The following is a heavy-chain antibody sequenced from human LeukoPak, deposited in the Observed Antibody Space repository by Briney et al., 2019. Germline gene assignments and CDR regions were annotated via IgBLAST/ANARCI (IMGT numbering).Heavy chain of an antibody. CDR1: GFTFSSYA. CDR2: ISGSGGST. V-gene: IGHV3-23*01. J-gene: IGHJ5*02. Sequence: PGGSLRLSCAASGFTFSSYAMSWVRQAPGKGLEWVSAISGSGGSTYYADSVKGRFTISRDNSKNTLYLQMNSLRAEDTAVYYCAKDQTMIVNWCFGFDPWGQGTLVTVSS. D-gene: IGHD3-22*01. CDR3: AKDQTMIVNWCFGFDP.